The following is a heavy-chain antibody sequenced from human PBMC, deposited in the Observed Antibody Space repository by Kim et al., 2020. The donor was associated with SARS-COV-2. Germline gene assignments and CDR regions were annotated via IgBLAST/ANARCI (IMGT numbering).Heavy chain of an antibody. Sequence: SETLSLTCTVSGGSISSYYWSWIRQPPGKGLEWIGYIYYSGSTNYNPSLKSRVTISVDTSKNQFSLKLSSVTAADTAVYYCARSVAGYYYYYGMDVWGQG. D-gene: IGHD6-19*01. V-gene: IGHV4-59*01. CDR3: ARSVAGYYYYYGMDV. CDR2: IYYSGST. CDR1: GGSISSYY. J-gene: IGHJ6*02.